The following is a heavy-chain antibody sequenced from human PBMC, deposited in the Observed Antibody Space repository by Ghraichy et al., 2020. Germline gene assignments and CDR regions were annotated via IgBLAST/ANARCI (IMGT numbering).Heavy chain of an antibody. D-gene: IGHD6-13*01. CDR3: ARSVGYPPSTFDY. Sequence: GTLNISCAASGFTFSNYWMSWVRQAPGKGLEWVANIKQDGNEKPYVDSVKGRFTISRDNAKNSLYLQMNSLRAEDTAVYYCARSVGYPPSTFDYWGQGTLVTVSS. CDR1: GFTFSNYW. CDR2: IKQDGNEK. V-gene: IGHV3-7*01. J-gene: IGHJ4*02.